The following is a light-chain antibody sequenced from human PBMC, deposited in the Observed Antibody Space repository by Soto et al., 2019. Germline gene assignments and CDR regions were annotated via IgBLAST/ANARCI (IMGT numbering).Light chain of an antibody. CDR3: QQRSDWPQFT. J-gene: IGKJ3*01. CDR2: DAS. Sequence: EIVLTQSPATLSLSPGERATLSCRASQSASSYLAWYQQKPGQAPRLLIYDASNRATGIPARFSGSGSGTDFPLNISSLEPEDFAVYYCQQRSDWPQFTFGPGTKVDLK. CDR1: QSASSY. V-gene: IGKV3-11*01.